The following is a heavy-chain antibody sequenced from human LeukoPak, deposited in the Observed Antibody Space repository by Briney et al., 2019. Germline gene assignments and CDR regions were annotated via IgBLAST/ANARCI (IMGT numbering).Heavy chain of an antibody. Sequence: GGSLRLSCAASGFTFSSYAMSWVRQAPGKGLEWVSAISGSGGSTYYADSVKGRFTISRDNSKNTLYLQMNSLRAEDTAVYYCAKDGRYCSSTSCQSPDYWGQGTLVTVSS. CDR1: GFTFSSYA. CDR3: AKDGRYCSSTSCQSPDY. D-gene: IGHD2-2*01. J-gene: IGHJ4*02. V-gene: IGHV3-23*01. CDR2: ISGSGGST.